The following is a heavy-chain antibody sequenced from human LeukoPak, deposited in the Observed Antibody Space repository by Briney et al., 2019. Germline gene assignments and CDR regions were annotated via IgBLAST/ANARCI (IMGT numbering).Heavy chain of an antibody. D-gene: IGHD4-17*01. Sequence: SVKVSCKASGGTFSSYAISWVRQAPGQGLEWMGGIIPIFGTANYAQKFQGRVTITADKSTSTAYMELSSLRSEDTAVYYCARDLSRTTVTTSLGYWGQGTLVTVSS. V-gene: IGHV1-69*06. CDR1: GGTFSSYA. CDR2: IIPIFGTA. J-gene: IGHJ4*02. CDR3: ARDLSRTTVTTSLGY.